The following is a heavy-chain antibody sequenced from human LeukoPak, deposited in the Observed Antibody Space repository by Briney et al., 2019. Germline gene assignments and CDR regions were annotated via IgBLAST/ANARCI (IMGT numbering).Heavy chain of an antibody. D-gene: IGHD4-23*01. Sequence: ASVKVSCKASGYTFTGYYMHWVRQAPGQGLEWMGWINPNSGGTNYAQKFQGRVTMTRDTSISTAYMELSRLRSDDTAVYYCARDNSVEDTAWWFDPWGQGTLVTVSS. CDR2: INPNSGGT. V-gene: IGHV1-2*02. CDR3: ARDNSVEDTAWWFDP. CDR1: GYTFTGYY. J-gene: IGHJ5*02.